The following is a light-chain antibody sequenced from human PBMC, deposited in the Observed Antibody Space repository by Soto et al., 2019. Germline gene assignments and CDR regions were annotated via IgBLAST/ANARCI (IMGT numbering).Light chain of an antibody. J-gene: IGKJ1*01. V-gene: IGKV3-15*01. CDR1: QSVSSN. CDR3: QQYNNWPLT. Sequence: EIVMTHSPVTLSVSPGERATLSCRASQSVSSNLTWYQQKPGQAPRLLIYGASTRATGIPARFSGSGSGTEFTLTISSLQSEDFAVYYCQQYNNWPLTFGQGTKVDIK. CDR2: GAS.